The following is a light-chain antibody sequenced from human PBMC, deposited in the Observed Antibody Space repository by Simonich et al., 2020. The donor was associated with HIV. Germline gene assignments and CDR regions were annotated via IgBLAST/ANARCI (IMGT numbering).Light chain of an antibody. CDR3: QQYYSTPRT. CDR2: AAS. CDR1: QGISNS. Sequence: DIVMTQSPDSLSASVGDRVTITCRASQGISNSLAWYQQKPGKAPKLLLYAASRLESGVPSRFSGSGSGTDYTLTISSLQPEYFATYYCQQYYSTPRTFGQGTKVEIK. J-gene: IGKJ1*01. V-gene: IGKV1-NL1*01.